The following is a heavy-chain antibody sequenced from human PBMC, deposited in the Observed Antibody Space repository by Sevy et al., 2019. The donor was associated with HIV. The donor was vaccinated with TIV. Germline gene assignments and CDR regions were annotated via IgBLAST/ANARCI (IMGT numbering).Heavy chain of an antibody. CDR1: GHTFSNYA. J-gene: IGHJ4*02. CDR3: ARDSLYATNWAFDY. D-gene: IGHD2-8*01. V-gene: IGHV1-69*13. CDR2: IIPMFGAP. Sequence: ASVKVSCKPSGHTFSNYAISWVRQAPGQGLEWMGGIIPMFGAPDYAQKFQGRVTITADESTSTVYMQLSSLGSDDTAIYYCARDSLYATNWAFDYWGQGTLVTVSS.